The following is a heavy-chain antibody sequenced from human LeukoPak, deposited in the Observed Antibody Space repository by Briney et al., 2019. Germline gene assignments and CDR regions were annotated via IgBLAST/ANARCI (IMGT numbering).Heavy chain of an antibody. J-gene: IGHJ3*02. CDR1: GDSMNSHY. Sequence: SETLSLTCTVSGDSMNSHYWSWIRQPPGKGLEWFGYISYIGSTHYNPSLKSRVTISVDTSKNQFSLRLSAVSAADTPVYYSAGDPTSVTKGLYIWGQGTMVTVSS. CDR2: ISYIGST. D-gene: IGHD4-17*01. CDR3: AGDPTSVTKGLYI. V-gene: IGHV4-59*11.